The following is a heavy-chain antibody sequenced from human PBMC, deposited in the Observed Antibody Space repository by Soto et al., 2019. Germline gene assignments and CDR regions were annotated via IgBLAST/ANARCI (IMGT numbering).Heavy chain of an antibody. V-gene: IGHV4-34*01. Sequence: SETLSLTCAVYGGSFSGHYWTWIRQPPGKGLEWIEEIDHTGSTNYSPSLKSKLTKSVDTSKNQFSQEISSETAADTVVYFCARGWIDGTTYKPPFGYWGQGTLVTVS. D-gene: IGHD1-7*01. CDR3: ARGWIDGTTYKPPFGY. CDR2: IDHTGST. CDR1: GGSFSGHY. J-gene: IGHJ4*02.